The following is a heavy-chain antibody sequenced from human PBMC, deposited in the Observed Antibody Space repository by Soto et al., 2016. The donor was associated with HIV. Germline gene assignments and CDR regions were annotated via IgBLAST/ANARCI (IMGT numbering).Heavy chain of an antibody. CDR2: IRNKPYKYAT. CDR1: GFTFSDVV. Sequence: EVQLVESGGGLVQPGGSLKVSCTASGFTFSDVVMHWVRQASGKGLQWVGRIRNKPYKYATDYDVSVKGRFTISRDDSKNVTYLEMNNLRTEDTAIYFCTSQGLGDYWGQGTLITVSS. V-gene: IGHV3-73*01. CDR3: TSQGLGDY. J-gene: IGHJ4*02.